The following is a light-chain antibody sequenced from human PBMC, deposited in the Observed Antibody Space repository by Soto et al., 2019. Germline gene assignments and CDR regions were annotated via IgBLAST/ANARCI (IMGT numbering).Light chain of an antibody. Sequence: EIVMTQSPATLSVSPGERATLSCRASQSVSTNLAWYQQKPGQAPRLLVYGASTRATGIPARFSGSGSGTEFTLTISSLQSEDFPVYYCQHYNTWPPWTFGQGTTVQIK. CDR1: QSVSTN. CDR3: QHYNTWPPWT. CDR2: GAS. V-gene: IGKV3-15*01. J-gene: IGKJ1*01.